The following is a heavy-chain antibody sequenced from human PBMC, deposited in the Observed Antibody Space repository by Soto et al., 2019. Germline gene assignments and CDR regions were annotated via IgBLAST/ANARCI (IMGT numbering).Heavy chain of an antibody. Sequence: KPSETLSLTCAVYGGSFSGYYWSWIRQPPGKGLEWIGEINHSGSTNYNPSLKSRVTISVDTSKNQFSLKLSSVTAADTAVYYCARVEGYEQDYGMDVWGQGTTVTVSS. V-gene: IGHV4-34*01. CDR3: ARVEGYEQDYGMDV. D-gene: IGHD5-12*01. J-gene: IGHJ6*02. CDR2: INHSGST. CDR1: GGSFSGYY.